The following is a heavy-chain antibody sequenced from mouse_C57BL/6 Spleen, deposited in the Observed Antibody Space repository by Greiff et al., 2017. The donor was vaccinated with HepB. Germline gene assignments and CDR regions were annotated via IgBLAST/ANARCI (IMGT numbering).Heavy chain of an antibody. CDR1: GYTFTSYW. CDR3: ARWRGGGAWFAY. J-gene: IGHJ3*01. Sequence: QVQLQQSGAELVKPGASVKMSCKASGYTFTSYWITWVKQRPAQGLEWIGDIYPGSGSTNYNEKFKSKATLTVDTSSSTAYMQLSSLTSEDSAVYYCARWRGGGAWFAYWGQGTLVTVSA. V-gene: IGHV1-55*01. CDR2: IYPGSGST.